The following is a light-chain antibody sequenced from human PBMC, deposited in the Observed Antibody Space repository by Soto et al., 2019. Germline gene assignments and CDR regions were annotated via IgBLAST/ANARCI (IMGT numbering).Light chain of an antibody. CDR3: CSYADNYSYV. Sequence: SPGQSVTISCTGTSSDVGAYNYVSWYQQHPGKAPKLMTYDVSKRPSGVPDRFSGSKSGNTASLTISGLQAEDEADYYCCSYADNYSYVFGTGTKVTVL. CDR1: SSDVGAYNY. V-gene: IGLV2-11*01. J-gene: IGLJ1*01. CDR2: DVS.